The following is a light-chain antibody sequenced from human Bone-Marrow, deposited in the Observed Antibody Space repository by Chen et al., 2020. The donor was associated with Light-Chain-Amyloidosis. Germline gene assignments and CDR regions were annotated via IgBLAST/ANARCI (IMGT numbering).Light chain of an antibody. Sequence: ETVMTQSPATLPLSPGDRATLSCRASQTVITNLAWYQQKPGQAPRLLIVDASTRATGVPARFSGSGSGTEFTLAISSLQSDDLAVYFCQQYNNWPGTFGQGTKVEIK. CDR3: QQYNNWPGT. J-gene: IGKJ1*01. CDR1: QTVITN. V-gene: IGKV3-15*01. CDR2: DAS.